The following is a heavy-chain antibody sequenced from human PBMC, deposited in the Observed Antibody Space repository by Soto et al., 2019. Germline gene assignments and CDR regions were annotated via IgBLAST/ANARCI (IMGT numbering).Heavy chain of an antibody. CDR2: VNPNSSGT. J-gene: IGHJ4*02. CDR1: GHTFSGYY. Sequence: ASVKVSCKASGHTFSGYYVHWVRQAPGQGLEWMGWVNPNSSGTHYAQKFQGRVSMTRDTSLSAVYMELRSLRRDDMAVYFCAGDYVGDDLTVTRGEFGRLWGQGTLVTVSS. D-gene: IGHD1-26*01. V-gene: IGHV1-2*02. CDR3: AGDYVGDDLTVTRGEFGRL.